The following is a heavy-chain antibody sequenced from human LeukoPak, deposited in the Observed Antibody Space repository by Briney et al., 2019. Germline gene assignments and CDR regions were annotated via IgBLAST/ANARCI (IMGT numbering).Heavy chain of an antibody. CDR2: IIPILGIA. Sequence: ASVKVSCKASGGTFSSYAISWVRQAPGQGLEWMGRIIPILGIANYAQKFRGRVTITADKSTSTAYMELSSLRSEDTAVYYCARGTFSGQLAYWGQGTLVTVSS. D-gene: IGHD6-6*01. CDR3: ARGTFSGQLAY. CDR1: GGTFSSYA. J-gene: IGHJ4*02. V-gene: IGHV1-69*04.